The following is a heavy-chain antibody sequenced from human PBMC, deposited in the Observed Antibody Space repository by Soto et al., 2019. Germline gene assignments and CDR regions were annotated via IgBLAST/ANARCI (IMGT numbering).Heavy chain of an antibody. CDR3: AKTTVWGVIILGGSFDY. CDR2: IKQDRSEK. D-gene: IGHD3-10*01. CDR1: GFTLSSYW. J-gene: IGHJ4*02. Sequence: LRLSCAASGFTLSSYWMSWVRQAPGKGLEGVANIKQDRSEKYYVDSVNGRFTISRDNAKNSLYLPLNSQRAEYTALYYCAKTTVWGVIILGGSFDYWGQGXLVTVYS. V-gene: IGHV3-7*03.